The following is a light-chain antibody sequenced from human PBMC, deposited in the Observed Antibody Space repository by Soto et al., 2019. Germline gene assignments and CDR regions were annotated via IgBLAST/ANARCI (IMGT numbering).Light chain of an antibody. J-gene: IGKJ4*01. CDR3: QQYGSAPLT. V-gene: IGKV3-20*01. CDR2: VAS. Sequence: EIVLTQSPGTLSLSPGERVTLSCRASQSVSTNYLGWYQQKPGQAPRLVIYVASNMATGIPDRFSGSGSGTDFTLTISRLEPEDVAVYYCQQYGSAPLTFGGGTKVEIK. CDR1: QSVSTNY.